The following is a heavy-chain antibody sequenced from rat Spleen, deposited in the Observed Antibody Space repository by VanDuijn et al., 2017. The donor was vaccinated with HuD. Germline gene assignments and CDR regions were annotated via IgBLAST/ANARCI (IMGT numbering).Heavy chain of an antibody. CDR3: TREDYYSNYNDY. D-gene: IGHD1-2*01. CDR1: GFTFSNYG. J-gene: IGHJ2*01. Sequence: EVQLVESDGGLVQPGRSLKLSCAASGFTFSNYGMAWVRQAPTKGLEWVASISTSGGTTYYRDSVKGRFTISRDNAKSTLYLQMNSLRSEDTATYYCTREDYYSNYNDYWGQGVMVTVSS. V-gene: IGHV5S13*01. CDR2: ISTSGGTT.